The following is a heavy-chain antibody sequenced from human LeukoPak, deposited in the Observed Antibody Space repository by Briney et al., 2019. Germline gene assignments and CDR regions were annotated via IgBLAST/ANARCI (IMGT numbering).Heavy chain of an antibody. CDR1: GGSISSYY. CDR3: ARDRFTSYYYDSSGYYYFDY. Sequence: SETLSLTCTVSGGSISSYYWSWIRQPAGKGLEWIGRIYTSGSTNYNPSLKSRVTMSVDTSKDQFSLKLSSVTAADTAVYYCARDRFTSYYYDSSGYYYFDYWGQGTLVTVSS. V-gene: IGHV4-4*07. CDR2: IYTSGST. J-gene: IGHJ4*02. D-gene: IGHD3-22*01.